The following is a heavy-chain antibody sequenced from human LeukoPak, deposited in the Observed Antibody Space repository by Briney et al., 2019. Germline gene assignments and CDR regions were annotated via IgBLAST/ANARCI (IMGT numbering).Heavy chain of an antibody. J-gene: IGHJ4*02. CDR2: INSSSRYI. CDR1: GHTFSSYS. CDR3: ARAGRGLRYFDWLTYDY. V-gene: IGHV3-21*01. D-gene: IGHD3-9*01. Sequence: PGGSLRLACSAPGHTFSSYSMNWVRQAPWKGLNWDSSINSSSRYIYYADSVKGRFTISRDNAKNTLYLQMNSMRAEDTAVYYCARAGRGLRYFDWLTYDYWGQGTLVTVSS.